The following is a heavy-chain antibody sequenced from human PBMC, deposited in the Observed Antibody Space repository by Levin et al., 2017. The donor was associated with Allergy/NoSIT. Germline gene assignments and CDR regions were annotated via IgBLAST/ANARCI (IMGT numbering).Heavy chain of an antibody. CDR3: ASEEDHLAAGSHVGAINS. CDR1: GVSINSGGYY. J-gene: IGHJ3*01. V-gene: IGHV4-30-4*01. D-gene: IGHD3-10*01. CDR2: TYNSGKT. Sequence: SETLSLTCNVSGVSINSGGYYWSWIRQSPGKGLEWIGHTYNSGKTYYNPSLKSRVTISEDSSKNQFSLRLTSVTAADTAVYYCASEEDHLAAGSHVGAINSWGQGTTVIVSS.